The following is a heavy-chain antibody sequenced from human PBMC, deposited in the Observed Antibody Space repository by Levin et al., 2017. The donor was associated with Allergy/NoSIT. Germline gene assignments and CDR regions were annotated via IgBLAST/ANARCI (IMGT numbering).Heavy chain of an antibody. V-gene: IGHV3-7*01. J-gene: IGHJ4*02. CDR3: ARFYRSSSGGKTFDY. CDR2: IKQDGSEK. CDR1: GFTFGTYW. Sequence: AGGSLRLSCAASGFTFGTYWMSWVRQAPGKGLEWVANIKQDGSEKYYVDSVKGRFTISRDNAKNSLYLQMNSRRAEDTAVYYCARFYRSSSGGKTFDYWGQGTLVTVSS. D-gene: IGHD2-2*01.